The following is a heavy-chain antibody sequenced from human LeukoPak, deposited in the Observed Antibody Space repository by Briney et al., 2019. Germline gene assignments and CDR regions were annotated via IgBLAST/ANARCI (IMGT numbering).Heavy chain of an antibody. Sequence: SETLSLTCTVSGGSISSYYWSWIRQPPAKALEWIGYIYYSGSTNYNPSLKSRVTISVDTSKNQFSLKLSSVTAADTAVYYCARVPLTAVWGAFDIWGQGTMVTVSS. D-gene: IGHD2-21*02. J-gene: IGHJ3*02. CDR1: GGSISSYY. CDR3: ARVPLTAVWGAFDI. CDR2: IYYSGST. V-gene: IGHV4-59*01.